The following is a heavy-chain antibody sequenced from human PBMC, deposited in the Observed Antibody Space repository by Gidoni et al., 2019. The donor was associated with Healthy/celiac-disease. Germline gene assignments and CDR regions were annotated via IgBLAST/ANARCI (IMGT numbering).Heavy chain of an antibody. CDR2: ISGSGGST. CDR1: GFTFSRYA. J-gene: IGHJ4*02. D-gene: IGHD5-12*01. Sequence: EVQLVESGGGLVQPGGYLRLSCADAGFTFSRYAMSWVRQAPGKGLEWVSAISGSGGSTYYADSVKGRFTISRDNSKNTLYLQMHSLRAEDTAVSYCAKIPYRDSGFVDYWGQGTLVTVSS. V-gene: IGHV3-23*04. CDR3: AKIPYRDSGFVDY.